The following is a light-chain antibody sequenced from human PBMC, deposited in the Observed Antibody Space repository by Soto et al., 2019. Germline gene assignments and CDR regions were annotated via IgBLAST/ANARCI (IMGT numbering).Light chain of an antibody. CDR1: QGISSL. J-gene: IGKJ4*01. Sequence: DIQMTQSPSSVSASVGDRVTITCRASQGISSLLAWYQQKPGKAPKLLTHTASSLQSGVPSRFSGSGSGTDXXXXIXXLXXEDFATYYCQQANSFPLTFGGGTKVEIK. V-gene: IGKV1-12*01. CDR3: QQANSFPLT. CDR2: TAS.